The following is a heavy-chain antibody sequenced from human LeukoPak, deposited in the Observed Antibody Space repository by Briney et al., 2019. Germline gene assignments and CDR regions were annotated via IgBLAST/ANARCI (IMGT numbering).Heavy chain of an antibody. D-gene: IGHD3-10*01. V-gene: IGHV1-8*01. CDR1: GYTFTSYD. J-gene: IGHJ6*03. CDR2: MNPNSGNT. CDR3: ARKNYYGSGSYYNLYYYYYYYMDV. Sequence: ASVKVSCKASGYTFTSYDINWVRQATGQGLKWMGWMNPNSGNTGYAQKFQGRVTMTRNTSISTAYMELSSLRSEDTAVYYCARKNYYGSGSYYNLYYYYYYYMDVWGKGTTVTVSS.